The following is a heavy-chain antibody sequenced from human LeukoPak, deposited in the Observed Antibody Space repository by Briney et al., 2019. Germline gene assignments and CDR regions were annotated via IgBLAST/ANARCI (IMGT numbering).Heavy chain of an antibody. Sequence: GASVKVSCKASGYPFTSYYMHWLRQAPGQGLEWMGWINFSGGTKYAEKFRSRVTVTRDTSMATAYMELTSLTSDDTAVYYCARDLRLFDYWGQGTLVTVSA. V-gene: IGHV1-2*02. D-gene: IGHD3-3*01. CDR3: ARDLRLFDY. CDR1: GYPFTSYY. J-gene: IGHJ4*02. CDR2: INFSGGT.